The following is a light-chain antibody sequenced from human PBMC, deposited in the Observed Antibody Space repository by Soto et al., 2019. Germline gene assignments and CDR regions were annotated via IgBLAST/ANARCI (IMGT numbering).Light chain of an antibody. CDR1: QGIRSD. CDR2: AAS. V-gene: IGKV1-6*01. J-gene: IGKJ2*01. CDR3: LQDCTSPYT. Sequence: AIQMTQSPSSLSASVGDRVTITCRASQGIRSDVAWYQQRPGKAPELLIYAASNLQSGVSSRFSGSGSGTVFTLTISSLQPEDFAPYYCLQDCTSPYTFGQGTKLEIK.